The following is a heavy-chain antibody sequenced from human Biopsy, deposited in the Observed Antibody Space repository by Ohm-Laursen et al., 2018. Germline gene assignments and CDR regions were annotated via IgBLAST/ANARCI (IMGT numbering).Heavy chain of an antibody. D-gene: IGHD3-22*01. Sequence: GTLSLTCTVSGDSLSSGPDNWSWIRQPPGQGLEYIGFIYSGGNTNYNPSLQNRVTMSVDTSKNQFSLRLRSVTPADTAIYCARDRGYYSDRTVPGYFDLWGRGTLVTVSS. V-gene: IGHV4-61*01. J-gene: IGHJ2*01. CDR3: ARDRGYYSDRTVPGYFDL. CDR1: GDSLSSGPDN. CDR2: IYSGGNT.